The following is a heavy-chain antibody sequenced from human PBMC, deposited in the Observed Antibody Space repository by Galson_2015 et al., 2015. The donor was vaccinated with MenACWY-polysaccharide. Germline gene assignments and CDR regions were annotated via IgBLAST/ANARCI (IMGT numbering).Heavy chain of an antibody. D-gene: IGHD1-26*01. CDR2: ISWNSGSI. Sequence: SLRLSCAASGFTFDDYAMHWVRQTPGKGLEWVSGISWNSGSIGYADSVKGRFTISRDNAKNSLYLQMNSLRAEDTALYYCAKSVEIAEPYYFDYWGQGTLVTVSS. CDR3: AKSVEIAEPYYFDY. CDR1: GFTFDDYA. J-gene: IGHJ4*02. V-gene: IGHV3-9*01.